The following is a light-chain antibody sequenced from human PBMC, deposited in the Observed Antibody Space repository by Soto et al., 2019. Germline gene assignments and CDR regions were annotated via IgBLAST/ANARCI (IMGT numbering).Light chain of an antibody. CDR3: QQYNNWPLT. CDR1: QSVSST. J-gene: IGKJ4*01. V-gene: IGKV3-15*01. Sequence: EIVLTQSRGTLSLSPGGRATLSCMASQSVSSTLAWYEQKGGKAPRSLIYRASPRATGIPARFSGSGSGTEVTLPISSLQSEDVEVYYCQQYNNWPLTFGGGTK. CDR2: RAS.